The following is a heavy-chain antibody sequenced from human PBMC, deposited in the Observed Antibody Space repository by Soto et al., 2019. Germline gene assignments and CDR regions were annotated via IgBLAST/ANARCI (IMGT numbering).Heavy chain of an antibody. J-gene: IGHJ4*02. Sequence: QVQLVQSGAEVKKPGASVKVSCKASGYTFTSYGISWVRQAPGQGLEWMGWISAYNGNTKYAQTLQDRVTMTTDPSTSTAYMELRSLRSDGTGVDYWAGEVGYSAIHSTYYFDYWGQGTLGTVSS. CDR1: GYTFTSYG. CDR2: ISAYNGNT. D-gene: IGHD5-18*01. V-gene: IGHV1-18*01. CDR3: AGEVGYSAIHSTYYFDY.